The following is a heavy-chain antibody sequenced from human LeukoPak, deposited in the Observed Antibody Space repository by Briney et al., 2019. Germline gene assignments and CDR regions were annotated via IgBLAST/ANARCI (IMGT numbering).Heavy chain of an antibody. J-gene: IGHJ4*02. CDR3: AGGQWEKPFDF. Sequence: GASVKVSCKASGGTFSSYAISWVRQAPGQGLEWMGWISAYNGNTNYAQKLQGRVTMTTDTSTSTAYMELRSLRSEDTAIYFCAGGQWEKPFDFWGQGTLVTVSS. D-gene: IGHD1-26*01. CDR2: ISAYNGNT. V-gene: IGHV1-18*01. CDR1: GGTFSSYA.